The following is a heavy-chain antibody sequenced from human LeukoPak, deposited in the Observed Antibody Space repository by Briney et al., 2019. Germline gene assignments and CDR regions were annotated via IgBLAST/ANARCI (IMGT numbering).Heavy chain of an antibody. V-gene: IGHV3-30-3*01. CDR2: ISYDGSNK. D-gene: IGHD2-2*03. CDR3: ASMDIVVVPAAHDAFDI. J-gene: IGHJ3*02. CDR1: GFTFSSYA. Sequence: GGSLRLSCAASGFTFSSYAMHWVRQAPGKGLEWVAVISYDGSNKYYADSVKGRFTISRDNSKNTLYLQMNSLRAEDTAVYYCASMDIVVVPAAHDAFDIWGQGTMVTVSS.